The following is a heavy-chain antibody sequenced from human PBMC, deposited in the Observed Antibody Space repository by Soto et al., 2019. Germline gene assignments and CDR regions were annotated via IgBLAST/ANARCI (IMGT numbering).Heavy chain of an antibody. V-gene: IGHV4-31*11. CDR1: GGSISSGGYS. J-gene: IGHJ5*02. CDR3: ARSVFP. Sequence: PSETLSLTCAVSGGSISSGGYSWSWIRQPPGKGLEWIGYIYYSGSTYYNLSLKSRVTISVDTSKNQFSLKLSSVTAADTAVYYCARSVFPWGQGTLVTVSS. CDR2: IYYSGST.